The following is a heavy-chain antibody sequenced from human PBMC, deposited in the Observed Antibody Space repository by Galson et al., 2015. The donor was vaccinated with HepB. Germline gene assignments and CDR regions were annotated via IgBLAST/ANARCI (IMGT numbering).Heavy chain of an antibody. CDR2: IYSGGST. J-gene: IGHJ6*02. CDR1: GSTVSSNY. D-gene: IGHD1-26*01. V-gene: IGHV3-53*01. Sequence: RLSCAASGSTVSSNYMSWVRQAPGKGLEWVSVIYSGGSTYYADSVKGRFTISRDNSKNTLYLQMNSLRAEDTAVYYCARDPIVGATTSYYYGMDVWGQGTTVTVSS. CDR3: ARDPIVGATTSYYYGMDV.